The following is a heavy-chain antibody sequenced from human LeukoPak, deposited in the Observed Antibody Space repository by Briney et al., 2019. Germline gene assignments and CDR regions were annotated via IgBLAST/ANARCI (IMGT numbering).Heavy chain of an antibody. V-gene: IGHV3-23*01. D-gene: IGHD3-22*01. CDR1: GFTFSTYA. J-gene: IGHJ4*02. CDR2: ISGSGGAT. CDR3: AKDGYNYDSSGHFDY. Sequence: GGSLRLSCAASGFTFSTYAMHWVRQPPGKGLEWVSAISGSGGATYHADADSVKGRFIISGDNSKNTLYLQINSLRVEDTAVYYCAKDGYNYDSSGHFDYWGQGTLVTVSS.